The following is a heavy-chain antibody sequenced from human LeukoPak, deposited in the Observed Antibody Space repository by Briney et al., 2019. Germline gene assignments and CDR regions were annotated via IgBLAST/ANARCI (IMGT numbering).Heavy chain of an antibody. J-gene: IGHJ4*02. D-gene: IGHD2-2*03. Sequence: GGSLRLSCAASGFTFSTYTMNWVRQAPGKGLEWVSSISSSSSYIYYADSVKGRFTISRDNAKNSLYLQMNSLRAEDTAVYYCASGGDSMDIVVVPAAMNYWGQGTLVTVSS. CDR3: ASGGDSMDIVVVPAAMNY. V-gene: IGHV3-21*01. CDR2: ISSSSSYI. CDR1: GFTFSTYT.